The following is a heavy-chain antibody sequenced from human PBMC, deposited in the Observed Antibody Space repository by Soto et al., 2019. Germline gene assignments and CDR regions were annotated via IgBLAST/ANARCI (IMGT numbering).Heavy chain of an antibody. CDR1: GYSFTSYW. J-gene: IGHJ6*02. CDR2: IYPGDSDT. Sequence: GESLKISCKGSGYSFTSYWIGWVRQMPGKGLEWMGIIYPGDSDTRNSPSFQGQVTISADKSISTAYLQWSSLKASDTAIYYCARHGPYDFWSGYPHYYYYGMDVWGQGTTVTVS. V-gene: IGHV5-51*01. CDR3: ARHGPYDFWSGYPHYYYYGMDV. D-gene: IGHD3-3*01.